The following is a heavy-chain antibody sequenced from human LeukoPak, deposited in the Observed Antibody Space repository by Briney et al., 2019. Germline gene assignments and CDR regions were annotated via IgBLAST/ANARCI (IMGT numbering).Heavy chain of an antibody. D-gene: IGHD3-3*01. CDR3: ARDRLFWSGYYEPLSGWYFDL. CDR1: GFTFSDYY. CDR2: ISSSGSTI. J-gene: IGHJ2*01. V-gene: IGHV3-11*01. Sequence: PGGSLRLSCAASGFTFSDYYMSWIRQAPGKGLEWVSYISSSGSTIYYADSVKGRFTISRDNAKNSLYLQMNSLRAEDTAVYYCARDRLFWSGYYEPLSGWYFDLWGRGTLVTVSS.